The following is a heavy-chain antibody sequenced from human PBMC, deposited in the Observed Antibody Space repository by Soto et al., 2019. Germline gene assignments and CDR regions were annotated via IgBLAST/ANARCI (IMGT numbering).Heavy chain of an antibody. V-gene: IGHV1-69*14. CDR2: IVPTVDTS. Sequence: QVQLVQSGAEVRQPASSVKVSCKTSVATFSSYASTWVRQAPGQGHEWMGGIVPTVDTSTYAQKFQGRVTITADKFTNTVYMELSSLRSDDTAVYHCVRVVAIPGYPDHWGQGTLVTVSS. D-gene: IGHD5-12*01. CDR3: VRVVAIPGYPDH. J-gene: IGHJ4*02. CDR1: VATFSSYA.